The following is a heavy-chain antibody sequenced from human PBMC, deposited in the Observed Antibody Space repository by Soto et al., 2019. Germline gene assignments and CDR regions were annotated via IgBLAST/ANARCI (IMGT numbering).Heavy chain of an antibody. CDR1: GFTFSSYG. J-gene: IGHJ6*02. V-gene: IGHV3-33*01. D-gene: IGHD6-19*01. CDR3: ARDGHSQWLVQDYYYGMDV. CDR2: IWYDGSNK. Sequence: GGSLRLSCAASGFTFSSYGMHWVRQAPGKGLEWVAVIWYDGSNKYYADSVKGRFTISRDNSKNTLYLQMNSLRAEDTAVYYCARDGHSQWLVQDYYYGMDVWGQGTTVTVSS.